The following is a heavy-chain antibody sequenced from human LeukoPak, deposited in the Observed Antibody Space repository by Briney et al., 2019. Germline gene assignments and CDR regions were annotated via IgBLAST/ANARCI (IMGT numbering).Heavy chain of an antibody. V-gene: IGHV3-30-3*01. CDR1: GFTFSSYA. CDR3: AKDRGTATYYYGMDV. CDR2: ISYDGSNK. D-gene: IGHD1-1*01. J-gene: IGHJ6*02. Sequence: GGSLRLSCAASGFTFSSYAMHWVRQAPGKGLEWVAVISYDGSNKYYADSVKSRFTISRDNSKNTLYLQMNSLRAEDTAVYYCAKDRGTATYYYGMDVWGQGTTVTVSS.